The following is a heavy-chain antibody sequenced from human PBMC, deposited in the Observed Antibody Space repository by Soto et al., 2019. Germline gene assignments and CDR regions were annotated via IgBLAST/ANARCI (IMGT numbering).Heavy chain of an antibody. D-gene: IGHD1-26*01. Sequence: GGSLRLSCAASGFTFSSYSMNWVRQAPGKGLEWVSYISSSSSTIYYADSVKGRFTIPRGNAKNSLYLQMNSLRDEDTAVYYCARVELLVYGMDVWGQGTTVTVSS. J-gene: IGHJ6*02. CDR1: GFTFSSYS. CDR3: ARVELLVYGMDV. CDR2: ISSSSSTI. V-gene: IGHV3-48*02.